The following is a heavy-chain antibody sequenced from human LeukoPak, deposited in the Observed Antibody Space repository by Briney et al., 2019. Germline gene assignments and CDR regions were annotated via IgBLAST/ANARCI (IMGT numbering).Heavy chain of an antibody. V-gene: IGHV3-33*01. D-gene: IGHD4-11*01. J-gene: IGHJ4*02. Sequence: GGSLRLSCAAAGFTFSHDGMHWVRQAPGMGLEWVAVIWSDGTNKYYAASVKGRFTISRVDSNKTVYLQMNSLRPDDTGIYYCARDAQRGFDYSNSLEYWGQGTPVTVST. CDR3: ARDAQRGFDYSNSLEY. CDR2: IWSDGTNK. CDR1: GFTFSHDG.